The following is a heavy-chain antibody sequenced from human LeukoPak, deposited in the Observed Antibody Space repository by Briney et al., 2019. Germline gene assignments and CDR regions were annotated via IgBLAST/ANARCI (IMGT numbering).Heavy chain of an antibody. CDR1: GFTFSSYA. CDR3: AREEVVVAAILASYYGMDV. CDR2: ISGSGGST. D-gene: IGHD2-15*01. J-gene: IGHJ6*04. V-gene: IGHV3-23*01. Sequence: GGSLRLSCAASGFTFSSYAMSWVRQAPGKGLEWVSAISGSGGSTYYADSVKGRFTISRDNSKNTLYLQMNSLRAEDTAVYYCAREEVVVAAILASYYGMDVWGKGTTVTVSS.